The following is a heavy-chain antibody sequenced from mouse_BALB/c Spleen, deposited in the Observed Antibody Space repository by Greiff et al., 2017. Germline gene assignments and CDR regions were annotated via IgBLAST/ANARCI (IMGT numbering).Heavy chain of an antibody. CDR2: INPSTGYT. CDR3: ARGDCFDY. V-gene: IGHV1-7*01. CDR1: GYTFTSYW. Sequence: QVQLQQSGAELAKPGASVKMSCKASGYTFTSYWMHWVKQRPGQGLEWIGYINPSTGYTEYNQKFKDKATLTADKSSSTAYMQLSSLTSEDSAVYYCARGDCFDYWGQGTTLTVSS. D-gene: IGHD3-3*01. J-gene: IGHJ2*01.